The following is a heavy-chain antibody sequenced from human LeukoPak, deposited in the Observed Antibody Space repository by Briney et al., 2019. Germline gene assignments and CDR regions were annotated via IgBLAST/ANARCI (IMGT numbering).Heavy chain of an antibody. D-gene: IGHD2-15*01. CDR1: GFTFSSYA. Sequence: GGSLRLSCAASGFTFSSYAMSWVRQAPGKGLEWISAISGSGGSTYYADSVKGRFTISRDNSKNTLYLQMNSLRAEDTAVYYCAKDFLLRDAFDIWGQGTMVTVSS. CDR3: AKDFLLRDAFDI. CDR2: ISGSGGST. J-gene: IGHJ3*02. V-gene: IGHV3-23*01.